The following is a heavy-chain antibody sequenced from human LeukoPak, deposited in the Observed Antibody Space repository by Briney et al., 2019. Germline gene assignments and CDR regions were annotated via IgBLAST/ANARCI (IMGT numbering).Heavy chain of an antibody. Sequence: PGGSLRLSCAASGFTFSSYSMNWVRQAPGKGLEWVSSISSSSSYIYYADSVKGRFTISRDNAKNSLYLQMNSLRAEDTAVYYCARVWVLDSSSNPDYWGQGTLVTVSS. CDR3: ARVWVLDSSSNPDY. V-gene: IGHV3-21*01. CDR1: GFTFSSYS. J-gene: IGHJ4*02. D-gene: IGHD6-6*01. CDR2: ISSSSSYI.